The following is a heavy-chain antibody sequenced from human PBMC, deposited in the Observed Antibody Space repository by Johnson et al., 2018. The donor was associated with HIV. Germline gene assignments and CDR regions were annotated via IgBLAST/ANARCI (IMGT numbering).Heavy chain of an antibody. V-gene: IGHV3-20*04. CDR3: ARANSYGDYRAKAFDI. J-gene: IGHJ3*02. CDR2: INWNGGST. CDR1: GFTFSSYG. D-gene: IGHD4-17*01. Sequence: VQLLESGGGVVQPGGSLRLSCAASGFTFSSYGMSWVRQAPGKRLEWVSGINWNGGSTGYADSVKGRFTISRDNAKNSLYLQMNSLRAEDTALYYCARANSYGDYRAKAFDIWGQGTMVTVSS.